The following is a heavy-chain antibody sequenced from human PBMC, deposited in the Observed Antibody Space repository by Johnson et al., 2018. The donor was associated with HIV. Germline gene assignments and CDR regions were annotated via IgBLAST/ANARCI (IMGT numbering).Heavy chain of an antibody. CDR2: IYGGGTT. J-gene: IGHJ3*02. CDR1: GFTVSSNY. V-gene: IGHV3-66*01. Sequence: VQLVESGGGLVQPGGSLRLSCAASGFTVSSNYMSWVRQAPGKGLEWVSVIYGGGTTNNDDAVTGRRSISSDNSKNTQYLQINSLRVADTAVYYCASLTGVARSSRFYAFDIWGQGTMVTVSS. CDR3: ASLTGVARSSRFYAFDI. D-gene: IGHD6-13*01.